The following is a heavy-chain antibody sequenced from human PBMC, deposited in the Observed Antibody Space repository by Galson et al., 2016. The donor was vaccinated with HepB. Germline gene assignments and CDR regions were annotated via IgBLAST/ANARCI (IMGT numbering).Heavy chain of an antibody. D-gene: IGHD6-19*01. CDR2: IGNSGHNI. CDR3: ARDRGAVAGILDR. V-gene: IGHV3-11*04. J-gene: IGHJ1*01. CDR1: GFTFSEYY. Sequence: SLRLSCAASGFTFSEYYMSWVRQAPGKGLEWISYIGNSGHNIYYSDSVKGRFTISRDNPNNSLYLQLHGLRADDKAVYHCARDRGAVAGILDRWGQGTLVTVSS.